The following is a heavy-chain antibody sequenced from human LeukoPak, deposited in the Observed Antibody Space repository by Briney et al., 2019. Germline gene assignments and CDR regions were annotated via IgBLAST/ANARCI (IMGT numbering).Heavy chain of an antibody. J-gene: IGHJ1*01. Sequence: GASVKVSCKASGYTFTGYYMHWVRQAPGQGLEWMGWINPNSGGTNYAQKFQGRVTMTRDTSISTAYMELSRLRSDDTAVYYCAREDYGGNSRYFQHWGQGTLVTVSS. CDR1: GYTFTGYY. D-gene: IGHD4-23*01. CDR3: AREDYGGNSRYFQH. CDR2: INPNSGGT. V-gene: IGHV1-2*02.